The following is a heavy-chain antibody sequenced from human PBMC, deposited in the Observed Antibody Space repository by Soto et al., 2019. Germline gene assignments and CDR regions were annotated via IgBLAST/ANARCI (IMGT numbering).Heavy chain of an antibody. CDR1: GYTFTSYA. CDR3: ASFSKVYYYYGMDV. J-gene: IGHJ6*02. Sequence: VQLVQSGAEEKKPGASVKVSCKASGYTFTSYAMHWVRQAPGQRLEWMGCINAGNGNTEYSQKFQGRVTITRDTSASTAYMELSSLRSEDTAVYYCASFSKVYYYYGMDVWGQGTTVTVSS. V-gene: IGHV1-3*05. CDR2: INAGNGNT.